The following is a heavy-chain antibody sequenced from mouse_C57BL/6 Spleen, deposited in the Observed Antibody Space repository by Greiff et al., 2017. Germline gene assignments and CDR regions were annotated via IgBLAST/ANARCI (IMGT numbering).Heavy chain of an antibody. CDR3: ARPRNYDDAGFAY. CDR1: GYTFTDYY. Sequence: EVQLQQSGPELVKPGASVKISCKASGYTFTDYYMNWVKQSHGKSLEWIGDINPNNGGTSYNQKFKGKATLTVDKSSSTAYMELRSLTSEDSAVYYCARPRNYDDAGFAYWGQGTLVTVSA. D-gene: IGHD2-4*01. J-gene: IGHJ3*01. CDR2: INPNNGGT. V-gene: IGHV1-26*01.